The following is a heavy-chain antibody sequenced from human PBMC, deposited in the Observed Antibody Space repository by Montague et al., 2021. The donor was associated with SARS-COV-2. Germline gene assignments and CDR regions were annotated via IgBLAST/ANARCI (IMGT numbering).Heavy chain of an antibody. CDR3: ARDFGSYSYFDY. CDR1: GFTFSSYA. V-gene: IGHV3-30-3*01. CDR2: ISYDGSNK. Sequence: SLRLSCAASGFTFSSYAMHWVRQAPGKGLEWVAVISYDGSNKYYADSVKGRFTISRDNSKNTLYLQMNSLRAEDTAVYYCARDFGSYSYFDYWGQGTTVTVSS. J-gene: IGHJ4*03. D-gene: IGHD1-26*01.